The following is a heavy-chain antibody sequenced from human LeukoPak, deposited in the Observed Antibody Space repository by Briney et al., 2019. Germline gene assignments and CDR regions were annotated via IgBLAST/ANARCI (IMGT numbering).Heavy chain of an antibody. V-gene: IGHV3-23*01. Sequence: GGALRLSCAASGFTFSSYAMSWVRQAPGKGLERVSAISGSGGSTYYADSVKGRFTISRDNSKNTLYLQMNSLRAEDTSVYYCAKAPSHDSSGYYYYFDYWGQGTLVTASS. CDR2: ISGSGGST. J-gene: IGHJ4*02. CDR1: GFTFSSYA. CDR3: AKAPSHDSSGYYYYFDY. D-gene: IGHD3-22*01.